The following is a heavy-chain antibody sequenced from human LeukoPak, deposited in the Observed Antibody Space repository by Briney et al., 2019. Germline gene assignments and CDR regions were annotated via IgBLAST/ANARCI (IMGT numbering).Heavy chain of an antibody. CDR2: IFYSGNT. CDR3: ARGLPLTGWFDP. J-gene: IGHJ5*02. Sequence: SETLSLTCTVSGGSISSSSYYWGWIRQPPGKGLEWIGSIFYSGNTYYIPSLKSRVTISVDTSKNQFSLRLSSVTAADTAVYYCARGLPLTGWFDPWAREPWSPSPQ. D-gene: IGHD4-11*01. V-gene: IGHV4-39*07. CDR1: GGSISSSSYY.